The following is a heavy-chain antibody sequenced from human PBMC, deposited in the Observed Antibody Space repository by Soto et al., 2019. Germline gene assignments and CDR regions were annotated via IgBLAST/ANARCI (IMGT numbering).Heavy chain of an antibody. CDR1: GFTFSSYG. V-gene: IGHV3-33*01. D-gene: IGHD6-6*01. CDR2: IWYDGSNK. CDR3: AREGSSSHAFDI. J-gene: IGHJ3*02. Sequence: QVQLVESGGGVVQPGRSLRLSCAASGFTFSSYGMHWVRQAPGKGLEWVAVIWYDGSNKYYADSVKGRFTISRDNSKNTLYLQRNSLRAEDTAVYYCAREGSSSHAFDIWGQGTMVTVSS.